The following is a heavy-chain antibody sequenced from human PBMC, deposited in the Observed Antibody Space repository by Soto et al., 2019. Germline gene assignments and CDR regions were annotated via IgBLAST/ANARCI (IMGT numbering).Heavy chain of an antibody. CDR1: GFTFTDAW. D-gene: IGHD6-6*01. Sequence: EVQLVESGGGSAKPGGSVRLSCAASGFTFTDAWMNWVRQVPGEGLEWVVHVKSQIDGGTTDSAAALDGRVTISRDDSKNMVYLQLNRLRTDDTAVYYCATGSARFDFWGQGTLVTVSS. J-gene: IGHJ5*01. CDR3: ATGSARFDF. V-gene: IGHV3-15*01. CDR2: VKSQIDGGTT.